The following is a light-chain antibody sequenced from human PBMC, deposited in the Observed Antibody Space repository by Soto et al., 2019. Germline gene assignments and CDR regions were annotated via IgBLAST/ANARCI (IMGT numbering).Light chain of an antibody. Sequence: QSALTQPRSVSGSPGQSVTISCTGTSSDVGGYNFVSWYQHHPGKAPKLMIYNVIQRPSGVPDRFSASKSGNTASLTISGLQAEDEADYYCFSYAVSYTYVFGTGTKLTVL. CDR1: SSDVGGYNF. J-gene: IGLJ1*01. CDR2: NVI. CDR3: FSYAVSYTYV. V-gene: IGLV2-11*01.